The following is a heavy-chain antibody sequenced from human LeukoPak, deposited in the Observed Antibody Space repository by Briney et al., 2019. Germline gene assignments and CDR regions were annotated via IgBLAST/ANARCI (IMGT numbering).Heavy chain of an antibody. Sequence: PGGSLRLSCAASGFTFSSYSMNWGRQAPGKGLEWVSSISSISAYIYYADSVKGRFTISRDNAKNSLYLQMNSLRAEETAVYFCARTTVTPSWFDPWGQGTLVTVS. D-gene: IGHD4-17*01. J-gene: IGHJ5*02. CDR2: ISSISAYI. CDR3: ARTTVTPSWFDP. CDR1: GFTFSSYS. V-gene: IGHV3-21*01.